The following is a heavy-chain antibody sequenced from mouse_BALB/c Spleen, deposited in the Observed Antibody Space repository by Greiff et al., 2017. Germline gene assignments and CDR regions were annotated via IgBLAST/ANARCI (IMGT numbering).Heavy chain of an antibody. V-gene: IGHV5-17*02. CDR3: ARDWYFDY. CDR1: GFTFSSFG. Sequence: EVKLMESGGGLVQPGGSRKLSCAASGFTFSSFGMHWVRQAPEKGLEWVAYISSGSSTIYYADTVKGRFTISRDNPKNTLFLQMTSLRSEDTAMYYCARDWYFDYWGQGTTLTVSS. CDR2: ISSGSSTI. D-gene: IGHD4-1*01. J-gene: IGHJ2*01.